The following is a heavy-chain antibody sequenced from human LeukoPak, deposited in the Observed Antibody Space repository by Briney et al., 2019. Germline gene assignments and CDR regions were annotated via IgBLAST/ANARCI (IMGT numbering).Heavy chain of an antibody. D-gene: IGHD6-13*01. CDR1: GFTFSSYA. J-gene: IGHJ4*02. Sequence: GGSLTLSCAASGFTFSSYAMSWVRHAPGKGLECVSAISGSGGSTYYADSVKGRFTISRDNSKNTLYPQMNSLRAEDTAVYYCAKSSSSSWDDFDYWGQGTLVTVSS. V-gene: IGHV3-23*01. CDR2: ISGSGGST. CDR3: AKSSSSSWDDFDY.